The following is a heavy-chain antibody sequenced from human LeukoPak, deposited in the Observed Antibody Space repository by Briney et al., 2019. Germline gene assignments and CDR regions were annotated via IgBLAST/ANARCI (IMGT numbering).Heavy chain of an antibody. CDR1: GFTFDDYA. CDR2: ISWSSGSI. J-gene: IGHJ3*02. Sequence: GGSLRLSCAASGFTFDDYAMHWVRQAPGKGLEWVSGISWSSGSIGYADSVKGRFTISRDNAKNSLYLQMNSLRAEDTAVYYCARASITVTFDIWGQGTMVTVSS. CDR3: ARASITVTFDI. V-gene: IGHV3-9*01.